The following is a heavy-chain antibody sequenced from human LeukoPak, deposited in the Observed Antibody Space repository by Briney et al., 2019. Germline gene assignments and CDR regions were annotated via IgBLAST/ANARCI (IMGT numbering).Heavy chain of an antibody. J-gene: IGHJ6*03. CDR2: IYYSGST. D-gene: IGHD2-2*01. CDR3: ARAGPAGTSYYMDV. Sequence: SETLSLTCTVSGGSISSGGYYWSWIRQHPGKGLEWIGYIYYSGSTYYNPSLKSRVTISVDTSKNQFSPKLRSVTAADTAVYYCARAGPAGTSYYMDVWGKGTTVTVSS. V-gene: IGHV4-31*03. CDR1: GGSISSGGYY.